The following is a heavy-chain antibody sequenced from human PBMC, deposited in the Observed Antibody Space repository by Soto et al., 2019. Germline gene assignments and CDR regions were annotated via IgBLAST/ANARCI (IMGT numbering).Heavy chain of an antibody. CDR2: ISGSGGST. V-gene: IGHV3-23*01. D-gene: IGHD3-22*01. Sequence: GGSMRLSCTASGFTFSSYAMSWVRQAPGKGLEWVSAISGSGGSTYYADSVKGRFTISRDNSKNTLYLQMNSLRAEDTAVYYCAKDSFDYYDSSGYYYWFDPWGQGTLVTVSS. CDR3: AKDSFDYYDSSGYYYWFDP. J-gene: IGHJ5*02. CDR1: GFTFSSYA.